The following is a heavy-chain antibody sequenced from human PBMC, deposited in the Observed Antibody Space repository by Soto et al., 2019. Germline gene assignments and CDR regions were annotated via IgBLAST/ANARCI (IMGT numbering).Heavy chain of an antibody. CDR3: ARITGTTQYYFDF. J-gene: IGHJ4*02. V-gene: IGHV4-34*01. CDR1: GGSFSGYY. D-gene: IGHD2-8*02. Sequence: SETLSLTCAVYGGSFSGYYWSWIRQPPGKGLEWIGEINHSGSTNYNPSLKSRVTISVDTSKNQFSLKLSSVTAADTAVYYCARITGTTQYYFDFWGQGALVTVSS. CDR2: INHSGST.